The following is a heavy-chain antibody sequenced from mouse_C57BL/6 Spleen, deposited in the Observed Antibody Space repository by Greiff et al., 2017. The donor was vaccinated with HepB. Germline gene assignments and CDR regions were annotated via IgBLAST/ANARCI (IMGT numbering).Heavy chain of an antibody. CDR1: GYAFTNYL. Sequence: QVQLKQSGAELVRPGTSVKVSCKASGYAFTNYLIEWVKQRPGQGLEWIGVINPGSGGTNYNEKFKGKATLTADKSSSTAYMQLSSLTSEDSAVYFCARSLPSTVVADWYFDVWGTGTTVTVSS. V-gene: IGHV1-54*01. CDR2: INPGSGGT. J-gene: IGHJ1*03. D-gene: IGHD1-1*01. CDR3: ARSLPSTVVADWYFDV.